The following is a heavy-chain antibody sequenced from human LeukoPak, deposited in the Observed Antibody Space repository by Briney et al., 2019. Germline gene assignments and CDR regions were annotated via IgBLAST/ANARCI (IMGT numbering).Heavy chain of an antibody. D-gene: IGHD3-22*01. Sequence: SVKVSCKASGDTFSSYTISWVRQAPGQGLEWMGGLIPIFGTANYAQKFQGRVTITADESTSTAYMELSSLRSEDTAVYYCARDKLRYYDRSGSYYFDYWGQGTLVTVSS. V-gene: IGHV1-69*01. J-gene: IGHJ4*02. CDR1: GDTFSSYT. CDR3: ARDKLRYYDRSGSYYFDY. CDR2: LIPIFGTA.